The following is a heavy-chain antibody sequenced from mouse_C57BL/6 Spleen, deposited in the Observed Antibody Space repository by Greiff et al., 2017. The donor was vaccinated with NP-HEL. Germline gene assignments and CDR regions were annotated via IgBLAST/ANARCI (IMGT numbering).Heavy chain of an antibody. J-gene: IGHJ4*01. Sequence: EVQRVESGPGLVKPSQSLSLTCSVTGYSITSGYYWNWIRQFPGNKLEWMGYISYDGSNNYNPSLKNRISITRDTSKNQFFLKLNSVTTEDTATYYCARDYYGSSPLAMDYWGQGTSVTVSS. CDR2: ISYDGSN. V-gene: IGHV3-6*01. CDR1: GYSITSGYY. D-gene: IGHD1-1*01. CDR3: ARDYYGSSPLAMDY.